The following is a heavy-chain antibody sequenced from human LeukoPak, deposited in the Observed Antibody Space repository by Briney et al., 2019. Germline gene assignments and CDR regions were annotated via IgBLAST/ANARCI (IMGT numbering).Heavy chain of an antibody. CDR3: ASGWAMVRGS. D-gene: IGHD3-10*01. CDR2: ISSSGSTI. CDR1: GFTFSSYE. Sequence: GGALRLSCAASGFTFSSYERNWVRQAPGKGREWVSYISSSGSTIYYADSVKGRFTISRDNAKKSLYLQMNSLRAEDTSVYYCASGWAMVRGSWRQGPLVPVSS. J-gene: IGHJ4*02. V-gene: IGHV3-48*03.